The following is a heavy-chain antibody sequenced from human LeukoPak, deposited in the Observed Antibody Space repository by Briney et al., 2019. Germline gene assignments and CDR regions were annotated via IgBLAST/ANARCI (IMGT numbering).Heavy chain of an antibody. Sequence: ASVKVSCKASGYTFTGYYVHWVRQAPGQGLEWMGWINTNTGNPTYAQGFTGRFVFSLDTSVSTAYLQISSLKAEDTAVYYCARRDYYDSSGYPIDYWGQGTLVTVSS. CDR1: GYTFTGYY. V-gene: IGHV7-4-1*02. J-gene: IGHJ4*02. CDR3: ARRDYYDSSGYPIDY. CDR2: INTNTGNP. D-gene: IGHD3-22*01.